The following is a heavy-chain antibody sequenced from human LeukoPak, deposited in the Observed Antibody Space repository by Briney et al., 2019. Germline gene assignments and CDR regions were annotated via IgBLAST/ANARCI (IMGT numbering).Heavy chain of an antibody. V-gene: IGHV3-21*01. CDR3: ARYTTGDNWFDP. Sequence: GGSLRLSCAASGFTFSSYSMNWLRQAPGKGLEWVSSITSSSMFINYADSVKGRFTISRDNAKNSVFLQMNSLRVEDTAVYYCARYTTGDNWFDPWGQGTLVTVSS. J-gene: IGHJ5*02. D-gene: IGHD1-1*01. CDR1: GFTFSSYS. CDR2: ITSSSMFI.